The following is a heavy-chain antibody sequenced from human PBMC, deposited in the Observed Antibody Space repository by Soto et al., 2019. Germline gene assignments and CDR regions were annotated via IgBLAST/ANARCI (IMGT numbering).Heavy chain of an antibody. V-gene: IGHV3-23*01. Sequence: GGSLRLSCAASGLTFSDYAMNWVRQAPGKGLEWVSAISGSGGSTYYADSVKGRFTISRDNSKNTLYLQMNSLRAEDTAVYYCANGRFLEWLLPDNWFDPWGQGTLVTVSS. D-gene: IGHD3-3*01. CDR3: ANGRFLEWLLPDNWFDP. CDR2: ISGSGGST. CDR1: GLTFSDYA. J-gene: IGHJ5*02.